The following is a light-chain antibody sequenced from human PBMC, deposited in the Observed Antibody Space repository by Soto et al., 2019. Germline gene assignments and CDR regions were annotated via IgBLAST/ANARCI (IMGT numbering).Light chain of an antibody. CDR3: QQYHNWPPEP. CDR1: QSVSSN. Sequence: VLTQSPATLSVSPGERATLSCRATQSVSSNLAWYQQKHGQAPRLLIYGASTRAIGIPARFSGSGSGTEFTLTSIRRPYEAFVVYYCQQYHNWPPEPFGQGTKVEI. V-gene: IGKV3-15*01. J-gene: IGKJ1*01. CDR2: GAS.